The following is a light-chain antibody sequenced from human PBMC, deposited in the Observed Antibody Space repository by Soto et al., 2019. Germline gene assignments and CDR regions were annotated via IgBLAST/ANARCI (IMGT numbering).Light chain of an antibody. CDR3: QQYYSTPWT. V-gene: IGKV4-1*01. CDR1: QSVLYNSNNKYY. Sequence: DIVMTQSPDSLAVSLGERATINCKSSQSVLYNSNNKYYLAWYHQKPGQPPKLLIYWASIRESGVTDRFSGSGSGTDFTLTISSLQAEDVAVYYCQQYYSTPWTFGQGTKVEIQ. CDR2: WAS. J-gene: IGKJ1*01.